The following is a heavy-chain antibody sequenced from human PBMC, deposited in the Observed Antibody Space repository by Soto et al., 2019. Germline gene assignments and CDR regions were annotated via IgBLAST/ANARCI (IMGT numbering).Heavy chain of an antibody. CDR1: GFTFDDYG. CDR3: ASGIVGATTYGMDV. Sequence: GGSLRLSCAASGFTFDDYGMSCVRQARGKGLEWVSGINWNGGSTGYADSVKGRFTISRDNAKNSLYLQMNSLRAEDTALYYCASGIVGATTYGMDVWGQGTTVTVSS. J-gene: IGHJ6*02. V-gene: IGHV3-20*04. CDR2: INWNGGST. D-gene: IGHD1-26*01.